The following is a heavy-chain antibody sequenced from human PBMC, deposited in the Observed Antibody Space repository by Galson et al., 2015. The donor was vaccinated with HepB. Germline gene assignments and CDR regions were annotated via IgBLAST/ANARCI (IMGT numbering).Heavy chain of an antibody. CDR1: GGSFSGYY. V-gene: IGHV4-34*01. J-gene: IGHJ3*02. Sequence: LSLTCAVYGGSFSGYYWSWIRQPPGKGLEWIGEINHSGSTNYNPSLKSRVTISVDTSKNQFSLKLSSVTAADTAVYYCAREIVGATSDAFDIWGQGAMVTVSS. D-gene: IGHD1-26*01. CDR3: AREIVGATSDAFDI. CDR2: INHSGST.